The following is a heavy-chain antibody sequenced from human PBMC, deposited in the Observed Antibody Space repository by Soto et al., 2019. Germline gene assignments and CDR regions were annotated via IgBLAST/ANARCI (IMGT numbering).Heavy chain of an antibody. CDR1: GVTFSSYA. D-gene: IGHD3-9*01. V-gene: IGHV1-69*13. CDR3: ARLYDILTGYPDFDY. CDR2: IIPIFGTA. Sequence: GASVKVSCKASGVTFSSYAISWVRQAPGQGLEWMGGIIPIFGTANYAQKFQGRVTITADESTSTAYMELSSLRSEDTAVYYCARLYDILTGYPDFDYWGQGTLVTVSS. J-gene: IGHJ4*02.